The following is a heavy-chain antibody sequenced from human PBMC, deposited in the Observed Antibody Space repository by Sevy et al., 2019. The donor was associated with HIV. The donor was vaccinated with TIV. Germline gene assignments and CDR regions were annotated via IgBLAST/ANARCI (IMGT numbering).Heavy chain of an antibody. V-gene: IGHV4-39*01. J-gene: IGHJ4*02. D-gene: IGHD6-19*01. CDR3: AGPRLTHNCGWSYYDH. CDR1: GASISSSGYY. CDR2: IRYSGST. Sequence: SESLSLTCTVSGASISSSGYYWGWIRQPPGNGLEWIASIRYSGSTYYNPSLRSRVTISADASKNQFSLKLNSVTAAATTVYYCAGPRLTHNCGWSYYDHWGQGTQVTVSS.